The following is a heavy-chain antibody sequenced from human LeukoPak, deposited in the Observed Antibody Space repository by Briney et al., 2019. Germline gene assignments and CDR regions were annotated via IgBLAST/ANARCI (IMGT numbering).Heavy chain of an antibody. CDR3: ARGIGSGWSY. Sequence: SETLSLTCAVYGGSFSGYYWSWIRQPPGKGLEWIGEINHSGSTNYNPSLKSRVTILVDTSKNQFSLKLSSVTAADTAVYYCARGIGSGWSYWGQGTLVTVSS. CDR2: INHSGST. J-gene: IGHJ4*02. D-gene: IGHD6-19*01. V-gene: IGHV4-34*01. CDR1: GGSFSGYY.